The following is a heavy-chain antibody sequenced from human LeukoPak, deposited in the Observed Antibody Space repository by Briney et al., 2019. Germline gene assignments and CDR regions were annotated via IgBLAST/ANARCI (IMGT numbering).Heavy chain of an antibody. CDR3: ARDRDSSSWSRGYFDY. CDR1: GFTFSSYA. Sequence: GRSLRLSCAASGFTFSSYAMHWVRQAPGKGLEWVAVISYDGSNKYYADSVKGRFTISRDNSKNTLYLQMSSLRAEDTAVYYCARDRDSSSWSRGYFDYWGQGTLVTVSS. D-gene: IGHD6-13*01. CDR2: ISYDGSNK. V-gene: IGHV3-30*04. J-gene: IGHJ4*02.